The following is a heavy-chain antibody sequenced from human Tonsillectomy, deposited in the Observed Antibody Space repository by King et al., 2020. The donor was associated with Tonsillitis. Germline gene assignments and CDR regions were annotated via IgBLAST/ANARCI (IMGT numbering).Heavy chain of an antibody. Sequence: VQLVESGGGVVQPGGSLRLSCAASGFTFYSYGMHWVRQAPGKGLEWVAYIKYDGSNIYHADSVKGRFSISRDNSKNTPSLQMNSLRVEDTAVYYCARECLEMMVPLIMGQYPSDVWGRGTMVTVSS. CDR1: GFTFYSYG. J-gene: IGHJ3*01. D-gene: IGHD1-1*01. CDR2: IKYDGSNI. V-gene: IGHV3-30*03. CDR3: ARECLEMMVPLIMGQYPSDV.